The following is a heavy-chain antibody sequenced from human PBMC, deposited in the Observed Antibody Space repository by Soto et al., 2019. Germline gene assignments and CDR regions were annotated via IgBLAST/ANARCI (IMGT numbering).Heavy chain of an antibody. Sequence: PGGSLRLSCAASGFTFSSYGMHWVRQAPGKGLEWVAVISYDGSNKYYADSVKGRFTISRDNSKNTLYLQMNSLRAEDTAVYYCAGNRFSDPRYFDYWGQGTLVTVSS. CDR2: ISYDGSNK. J-gene: IGHJ4*02. CDR3: AGNRFSDPRYFDY. CDR1: GFTFSSYG. D-gene: IGHD3-10*01. V-gene: IGHV3-30*03.